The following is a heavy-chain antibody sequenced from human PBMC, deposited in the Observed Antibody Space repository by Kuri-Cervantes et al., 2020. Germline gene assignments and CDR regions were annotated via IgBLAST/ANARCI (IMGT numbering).Heavy chain of an antibody. D-gene: IGHD6-13*01. CDR3: ARASSEQLGGYYHYYMDV. CDR1: Y. J-gene: IGHJ6*03. Sequence: YWIGWVRQMPGKGLEWIGHIHYSGSTYYTPSLKSLVTISVDTSKKQFSLKMSSVTAADTAVYYCARASSEQLGGYYHYYMDVWGKGTTVTVSS. V-gene: IGHV4-31*01. CDR2: IHYSGST.